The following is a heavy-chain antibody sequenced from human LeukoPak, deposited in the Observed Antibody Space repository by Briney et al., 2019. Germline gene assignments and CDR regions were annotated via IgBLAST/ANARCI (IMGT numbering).Heavy chain of an antibody. CDR1: GYAFTSYD. CDR2: MNPNSGNT. V-gene: IGHV1-8*01. D-gene: IGHD2-2*01. J-gene: IGHJ4*02. Sequence: ASVKVSCKASGYAFTSYDINWVRQATGQGLEWMGWMNPNSGNTGYAQKFQGRVTMTRNTSISTAYMELSSLRSEDTAVYYCARDNRGPAAIDYWGQGTLVTVSS. CDR3: ARDNRGPAAIDY.